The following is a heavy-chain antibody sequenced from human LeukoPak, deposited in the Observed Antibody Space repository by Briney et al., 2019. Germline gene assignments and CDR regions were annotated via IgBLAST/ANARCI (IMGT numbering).Heavy chain of an antibody. J-gene: IGHJ4*02. V-gene: IGHV3-23*01. D-gene: IGHD5-24*01. Sequence: GGSLRLSCAASGFTFSAHAMTWVRQAPGKGLQYVSEIGGSAYNTYYTDSLLGRFSISRDNFRNMLYLQISSLRAEDTAVYYCGRRKRDGYNAPIDYWGQGTLVTVSS. CDR3: GRRKRDGYNAPIDY. CDR2: IGGSAYNT. CDR1: GFTFSAHA.